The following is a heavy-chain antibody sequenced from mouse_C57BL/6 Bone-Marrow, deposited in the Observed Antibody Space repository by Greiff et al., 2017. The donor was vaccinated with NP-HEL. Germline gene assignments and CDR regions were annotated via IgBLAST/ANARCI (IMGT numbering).Heavy chain of an antibody. CDR2: IYPGSGNT. D-gene: IGHD1-1*01. J-gene: IGHJ4*01. CDR3: ARLREPDYAMDY. CDR1: GYTFTDYY. Sequence: QVQLKESGAELVRPGASVKLSCKASGYTFTDYYINWVKQRPGQGLEWIARIYPGSGNTYYNEKFKGKATLTAEKSSSTAYMQLSSLTSEDSAVYFCARLREPDYAMDYWGQGTSVTVSS. V-gene: IGHV1-76*01.